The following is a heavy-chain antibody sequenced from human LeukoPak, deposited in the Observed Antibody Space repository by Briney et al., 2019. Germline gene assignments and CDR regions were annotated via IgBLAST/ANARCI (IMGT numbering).Heavy chain of an antibody. CDR3: AKISQHDYGGNLDY. J-gene: IGHJ4*02. CDR2: ISGDGGST. D-gene: IGHD4-23*01. CDR1: GFTFDDYA. Sequence: GGSLRLSCAASGFTFDDYAMHWVRQAPGKGLEWVSLISGDGGSTYYADSVKGRFTVSRDNSKNSLYLQMNSLRTEDTALYYCAKISQHDYGGNLDYWGQGTLVTVSS. V-gene: IGHV3-43*02.